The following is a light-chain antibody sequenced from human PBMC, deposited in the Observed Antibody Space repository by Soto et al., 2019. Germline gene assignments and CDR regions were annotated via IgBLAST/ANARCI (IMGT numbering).Light chain of an antibody. Sequence: QSALTQPRSVSGSPGQSVTISCTGSSSDVGGYDFVSWSQQHPGKAPKLMISDVSERPSGVPDRFSGSKSANTASLTISGLQAEDEADYYCCSYAGTYTLVFGGGTKLTVL. CDR3: CSYAGTYTLV. J-gene: IGLJ3*02. CDR1: SSDVGGYDF. V-gene: IGLV2-11*01. CDR2: DVS.